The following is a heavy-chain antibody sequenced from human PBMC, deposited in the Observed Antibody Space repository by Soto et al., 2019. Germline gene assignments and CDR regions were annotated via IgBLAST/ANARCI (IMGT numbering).Heavy chain of an antibody. Sequence: GASVKVSCKASGYTFSDFDINWLRQASGQGPEWMGWMNAKSGDTFFAQRFQGKFNMTWDTSLSTAYMEVGSLTSDDTAIYYCARGNTFNYDGFDVWGQGATVTVSS. CDR3: ARGNTFNYDGFDV. CDR1: GYTFSDFD. D-gene: IGHD3-3*01. CDR2: MNAKSGDT. J-gene: IGHJ6*02. V-gene: IGHV1-8*01.